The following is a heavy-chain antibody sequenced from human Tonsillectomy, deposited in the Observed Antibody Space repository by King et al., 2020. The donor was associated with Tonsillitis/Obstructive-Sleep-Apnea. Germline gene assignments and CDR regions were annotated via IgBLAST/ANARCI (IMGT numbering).Heavy chain of an antibody. V-gene: IGHV3-48*03. D-gene: IGHD3-22*01. CDR1: GFTFSSYE. CDR2: ISSSGSTI. Sequence: VQLVESGGGLVQPGGSLRLSCAASGFTFSSYEMNWVRQAPGKGLEWVSYISSSGSTIYYADSVKGRFTISRDNAKNSLYLQMNSLRAEDTAVYYCARLKYDSSGYYIYFDYWGQGTLVTVSS. J-gene: IGHJ4*02. CDR3: ARLKYDSSGYYIYFDY.